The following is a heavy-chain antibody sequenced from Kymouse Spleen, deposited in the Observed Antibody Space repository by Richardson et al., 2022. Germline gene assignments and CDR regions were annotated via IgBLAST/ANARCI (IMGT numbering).Heavy chain of an antibody. D-gene: IGHD3-3*01. V-gene: IGHV4-39*01. Sequence: QLQLQESGPGLVKPSETLSLTCTVSGGSISSSSYYWGWIRQPPGKGLEWIGSIYYSGSTYYNPSLKSRVTISVDTSKNQFSLKLSSVTAADTAVYYCARDFWSGYGWFDPWGQGTLVTVSS. J-gene: IGHJ5*02. CDR2: IYYSGST. CDR3: ARDFWSGYGWFDP. CDR1: GGSISSSSYY.